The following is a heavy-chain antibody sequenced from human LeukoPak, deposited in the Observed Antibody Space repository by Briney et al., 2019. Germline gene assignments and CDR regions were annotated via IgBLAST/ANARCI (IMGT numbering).Heavy chain of an antibody. CDR3: ASGSYGRGDEYDY. Sequence: SGGSLRLSCAASGLTFDDYGMSWVRQAPGKGLEWVSGINWNGGSTGYADSVKGRFTISRDNAKNSLYLQMNSLRAEDTALYYCASGSYGRGDEYDYWGPGTLVTVSS. CDR1: GLTFDDYG. V-gene: IGHV3-20*04. D-gene: IGHD3-22*01. CDR2: INWNGGST. J-gene: IGHJ4*02.